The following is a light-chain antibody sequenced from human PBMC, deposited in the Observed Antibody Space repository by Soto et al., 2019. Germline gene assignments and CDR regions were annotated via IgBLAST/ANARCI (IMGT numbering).Light chain of an antibody. CDR3: QSYESSLSGWI. Sequence: QSVLTQPPSVSGAPGQRVTISCTGSSSNIGAGYDVHWYQQVPGTAPKLLVYANTNRPSGVPDRFSGSKSGTSASLAITGLQAEDEADYYCQSYESSLSGWIFGGGTQLTVL. V-gene: IGLV1-40*01. CDR1: SSNIGAGYD. CDR2: ANT. J-gene: IGLJ2*01.